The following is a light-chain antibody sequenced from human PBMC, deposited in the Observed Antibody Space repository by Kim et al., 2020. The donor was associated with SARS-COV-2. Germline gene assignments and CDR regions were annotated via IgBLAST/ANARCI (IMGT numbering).Light chain of an antibody. CDR3: QQRSDGLT. CDR2: DAS. CDR1: QSVAYY. Sequence: SLSPGERATRSCRASQSVAYYLAWYQQQPGQAPRLLIYDASSRATGIPARCSGSGSGTDFTLTISSLEPEDFAVYYWQQRSDGLTFGGGTKVDIK. V-gene: IGKV3-11*01. J-gene: IGKJ4*01.